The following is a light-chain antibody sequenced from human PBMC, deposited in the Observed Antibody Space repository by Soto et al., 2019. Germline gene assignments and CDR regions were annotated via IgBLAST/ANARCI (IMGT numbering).Light chain of an antibody. J-gene: IGLJ1*01. Sequence: QSALTQPDSVSGSPGQSIAISCTGTSSDVGGYNYVSWYQQHPGKAPKLMIHEVSNRPSGISDRFSGSKSGNTASLTISGLQADDEVDYYCSSHTSYSTRVFGTGTKLTVL. CDR1: SSDVGGYNY. CDR3: SSHTSYSTRV. V-gene: IGLV2-14*01. CDR2: EVS.